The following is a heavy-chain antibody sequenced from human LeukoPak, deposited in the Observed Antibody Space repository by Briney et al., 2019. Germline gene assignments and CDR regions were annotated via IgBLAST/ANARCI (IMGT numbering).Heavy chain of an antibody. V-gene: IGHV1-69*05. CDR1: GGTFSSYA. Sequence: GASVKVSCKASGGTFSSYAISWVRQAPGQGLEWMGGIIPIFGTANYAQKLQGRVTITTDESTSTAYMGLSSLRSEDTAVYYCARDGVGDPNWFDPWGQGTLVTVSS. CDR2: IIPIFGTA. D-gene: IGHD2-21*01. CDR3: ARDGVGDPNWFDP. J-gene: IGHJ5*02.